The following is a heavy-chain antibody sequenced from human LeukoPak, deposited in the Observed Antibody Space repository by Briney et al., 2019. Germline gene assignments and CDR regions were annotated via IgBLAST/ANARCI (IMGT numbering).Heavy chain of an antibody. Sequence: GSLRLSCAASGFTFSSYSMNWVRQAPGKGLEWVSSIDTSTTYMTYADSVKGRFTISRDNARNSLYLQMNSLRAEDTAVYYCAREAGTGERRYFDLRGRGTLVTVSS. CDR2: IDTSTTYM. D-gene: IGHD7-27*01. V-gene: IGHV3-21*01. CDR1: GFTFSSYS. J-gene: IGHJ2*01. CDR3: AREAGTGERRYFDL.